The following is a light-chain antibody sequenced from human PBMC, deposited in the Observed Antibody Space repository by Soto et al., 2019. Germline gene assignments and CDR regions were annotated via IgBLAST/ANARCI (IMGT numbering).Light chain of an antibody. Sequence: QSVLTQPPSVSEAPRQRVTISCSGSSSNIGNNAVNWYQQLPGQAPKIVIYYDVLLTSGVSDRFSGSKSGTSASLAISDLQSDDEADYYCAAWDDSLNAYVFGPGTKLTVL. V-gene: IGLV1-36*01. CDR3: AAWDDSLNAYV. J-gene: IGLJ1*01. CDR1: SSNIGNNA. CDR2: YDV.